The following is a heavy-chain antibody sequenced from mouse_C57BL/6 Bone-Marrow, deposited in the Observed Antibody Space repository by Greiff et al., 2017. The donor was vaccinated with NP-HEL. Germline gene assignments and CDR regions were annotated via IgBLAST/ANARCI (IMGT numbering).Heavy chain of an antibody. V-gene: IGHV1-9*01. CDR3: ARDYYGSSYFDY. CDR1: GYTFTGNW. Sequence: VQLQQSGAELMKPGASVKLSCKATGYTFTGNWIEWVKQRPGHGLEWIGEIVPGSGNTYYNERLKGKATFTADTSTNTAYMQLSSLPTEDSAIYYCARDYYGSSYFDYWGQGTTLTVSS. D-gene: IGHD1-1*01. J-gene: IGHJ2*01. CDR2: IVPGSGNT.